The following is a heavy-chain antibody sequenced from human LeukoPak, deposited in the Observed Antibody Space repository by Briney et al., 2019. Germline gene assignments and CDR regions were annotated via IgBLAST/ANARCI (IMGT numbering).Heavy chain of an antibody. D-gene: IGHD3-22*01. CDR1: GFTFISYT. V-gene: IGHV3-30*04. CDR2: ISFDGSHK. Sequence: GGSLRLSCAASGFTFISYTMHWVRQAPGKGLEWVALISFDGSHKYYADSVKGRFTISRDNSKNTLYLQMTSLRAEDTAVYYCAREGGDYYDSSGYDDAFDIWGQGTMVTVSS. CDR3: AREGGDYYDSSGYDDAFDI. J-gene: IGHJ3*02.